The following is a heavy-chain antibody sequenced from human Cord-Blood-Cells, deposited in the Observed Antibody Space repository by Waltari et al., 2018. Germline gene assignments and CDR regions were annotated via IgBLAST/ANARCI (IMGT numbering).Heavy chain of an antibody. CDR1: GGSFSGYY. J-gene: IGHJ4*02. D-gene: IGHD3-16*02. CDR2: INHSGST. CDR3: ARSGNYDYIWGSYRAGTPFDY. Sequence: QVQLQQWGAGLLKPSETLSLTCAVYGGSFSGYYWSWIRQPPGKGLEWIGEINHSGSTNYNPSIKMRVTISVETSKNQFSLKLSSVTAADTAVYYCARSGNYDYIWGSYRAGTPFDYWGQGTLVTVSS. V-gene: IGHV4-34*01.